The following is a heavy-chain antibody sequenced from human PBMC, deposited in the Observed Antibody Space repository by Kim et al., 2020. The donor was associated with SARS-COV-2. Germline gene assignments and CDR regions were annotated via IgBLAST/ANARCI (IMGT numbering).Heavy chain of an antibody. D-gene: IGHD2-2*01. CDR3: ARVSTLGYCSSTSCLGGDYYYYGMYV. V-gene: IGHV4-31*03. CDR2: IYYSGST. Sequence: SETLSLTCTVSGGSISSGGYYWSWIRQHPGKGLEWIGYIYYSGSTYYNPSLKSRVTISVDTSKNQFSLKLSSVTAADTAVYYCARVSTLGYCSSTSCLGGDYYYYGMYVWGQGTTVTVSS. CDR1: GGSISSGGYY. J-gene: IGHJ6*02.